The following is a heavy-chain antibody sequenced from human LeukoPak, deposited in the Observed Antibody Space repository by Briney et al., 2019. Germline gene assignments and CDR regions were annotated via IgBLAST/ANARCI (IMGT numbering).Heavy chain of an antibody. V-gene: IGHV1-24*01. Sequence: ASVKVSCKVSGYTLTELSMHWVRQAPGKGLEWMGGFDPEDGETIYAQKFQGRVTMTEDTSTDTAYMELSSLRSEDTAVYYCATVAVNSSGWYVPFDYWGQGTLVTVSS. CDR3: ATVAVNSSGWYVPFDY. CDR2: FDPEDGET. CDR1: GYTLTELS. D-gene: IGHD6-19*01. J-gene: IGHJ4*02.